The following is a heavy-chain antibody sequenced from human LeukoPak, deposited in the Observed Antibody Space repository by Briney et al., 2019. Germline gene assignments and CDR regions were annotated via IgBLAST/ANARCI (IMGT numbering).Heavy chain of an antibody. V-gene: IGHV3-48*03. CDR3: ARDDRRCLRN. CDR2: ISSSGNTI. D-gene: IGHD4-17*01. Sequence: PGGSLRLSCAASGFTFSSYEMNWVRQAPGKGLEWVSYISSSGNTIFYADSVKGRFTISRDNAKNSLYLQMNSLRAEDTAVYYCARDDRRCLRNWGQGTLVTVSS. J-gene: IGHJ4*02. CDR1: GFTFSSYE.